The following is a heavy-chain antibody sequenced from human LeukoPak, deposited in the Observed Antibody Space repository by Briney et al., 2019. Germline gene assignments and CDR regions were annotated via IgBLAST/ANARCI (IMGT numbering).Heavy chain of an antibody. Sequence: PGGSLRPSCAASGFTFSNDWMNWVRQAPGKGLEWVGRIKSKIDGGATDYAAPVKGRFTISRDDSKNTLYLQMNSLKTEDTALYYCTTGGNVMVAGTRAFDIWGQGTMVTVSA. CDR2: IKSKIDGGAT. V-gene: IGHV3-15*07. D-gene: IGHD1-7*01. J-gene: IGHJ3*02. CDR3: TTGGNVMVAGTRAFDI. CDR1: GFTFSNDW.